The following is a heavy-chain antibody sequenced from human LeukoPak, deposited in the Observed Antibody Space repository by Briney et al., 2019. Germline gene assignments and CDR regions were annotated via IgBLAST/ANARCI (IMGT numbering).Heavy chain of an antibody. Sequence: PSETLSLTCTVSGGSISSYYWSWIRQPPGKGLEWIGYIYYSGSTNYNPSLKSRVTISVDTSKNQFSLKLSSVTAADTAVYYCARTTVTIVSWFDPWGQGTLVTVSS. J-gene: IGHJ5*02. CDR3: ARTTVTIVSWFDP. CDR1: GGSISSYY. D-gene: IGHD4-17*01. CDR2: IYYSGST. V-gene: IGHV4-59*12.